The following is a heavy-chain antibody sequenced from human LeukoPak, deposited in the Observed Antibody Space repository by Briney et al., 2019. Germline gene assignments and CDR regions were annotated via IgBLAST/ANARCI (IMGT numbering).Heavy chain of an antibody. J-gene: IGHJ5*02. CDR3: AKSPLQTGDLSS. V-gene: IGHV3-30-3*02. CDR1: GFTFSSYA. D-gene: IGHD7-27*01. Sequence: GGSLRLSCAASGFTFSSYAMHWVRQAPGKGLEWVAVISYDGSNKYYADSVKGRFTISRDNSKNTLYLQMNSLRAEDTAVYYCAKSPLQTGDLSSWGQGTLVTVSS. CDR2: ISYDGSNK.